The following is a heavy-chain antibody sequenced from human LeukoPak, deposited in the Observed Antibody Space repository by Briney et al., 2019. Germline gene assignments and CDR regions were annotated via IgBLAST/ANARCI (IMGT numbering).Heavy chain of an antibody. J-gene: IGHJ6*02. CDR1: GFTFDDYA. CDR2: ISWNSGSI. CDR3: AKDYIAAAGTDYYYGMDV. V-gene: IGHV3-9*01. Sequence: GGSLRLSCAASGFTFDDYAMHWVRQAPGKGLEWVSGISWNSGSIGYADSVKGRFTISRGNAKNSLYLQMNSLRAEDTALYYCAKDYIAAAGTDYYYGMDVWGQGTTVTVS. D-gene: IGHD6-13*01.